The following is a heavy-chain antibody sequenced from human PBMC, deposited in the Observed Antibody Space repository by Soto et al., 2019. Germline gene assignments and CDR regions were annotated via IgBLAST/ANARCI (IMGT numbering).Heavy chain of an antibody. CDR3: AKDKVYSGSYLSGLYYYYYGMDV. D-gene: IGHD1-26*01. CDR1: GFTFSSYG. V-gene: IGHV3-30*18. Sequence: QVQLVESGGGVVQPGRSLRLSCAASGFTFSSYGMHWVRQAPGKGLEWVAVISYDGSNKYYADSVKGRFTISRDNSKNTLYLQMNSLRAEDTAVYYCAKDKVYSGSYLSGLYYYYYGMDVWGQGTTVTVSS. CDR2: ISYDGSNK. J-gene: IGHJ6*02.